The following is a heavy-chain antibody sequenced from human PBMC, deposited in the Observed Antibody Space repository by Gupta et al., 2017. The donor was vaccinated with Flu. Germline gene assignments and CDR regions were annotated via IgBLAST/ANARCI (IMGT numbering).Heavy chain of an antibody. CDR3: TRDPGWGALDM. CDR2: INPSGEGV. J-gene: IGHJ3*02. V-gene: IGHV3-7*01. D-gene: IGHD1-26*01. CDR1: FTFSSSW. Sequence: FTFSSSWMNWVRQAPGKGLETVSMINPSGEGVYYLDSVRGRFTISRDNVQSLLILQMNSLRAEDTAVYYCTRDPGWGALDMWGQGTLVTISS.